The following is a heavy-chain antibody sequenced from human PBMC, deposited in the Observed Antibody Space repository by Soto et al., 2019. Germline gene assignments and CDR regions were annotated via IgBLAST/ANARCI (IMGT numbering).Heavy chain of an antibody. CDR2: ISAHNGNT. CDR3: ERRRYGDY. J-gene: IGHJ4*02. D-gene: IGHD1-1*01. Sequence: QVHLVQSGAEVKKPGASVKVSCKGSGYAFTTYGITWVRQAPGQGLGWMGWISAHNGNTNYAQKLKCRVTVTRDTTTRTVYMDLRIMRSDDTAVYYCERRRYGDYWGQGALVTVSS. CDR1: GYAFTTYG. V-gene: IGHV1-18*01.